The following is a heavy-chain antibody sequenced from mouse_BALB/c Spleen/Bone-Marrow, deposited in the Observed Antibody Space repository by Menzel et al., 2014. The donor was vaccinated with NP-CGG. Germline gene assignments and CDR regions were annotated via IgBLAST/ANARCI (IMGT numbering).Heavy chain of an antibody. V-gene: IGHV5-12-2*01. CDR2: ISNGGGST. Sequence: LQQSGGGLVQPGGSLKLSCAASGFTFSSYTMSWVRQTPEKRLEWVAYISNGGGSTYYPDTVKGRFTISRGNAKNTLYLQMSSLKSEDTAMYYCARRVWSRGGDYWGQGTSVTVSS. D-gene: IGHD2-10*02. J-gene: IGHJ4*01. CDR1: GFTFSSYT. CDR3: ARRVWSRGGDY.